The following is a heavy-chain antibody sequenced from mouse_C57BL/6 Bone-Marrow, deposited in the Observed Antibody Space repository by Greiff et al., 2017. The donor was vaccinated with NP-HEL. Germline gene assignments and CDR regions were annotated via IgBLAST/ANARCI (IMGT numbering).Heavy chain of an antibody. V-gene: IGHV1-81*01. Sequence: VKLQESGAELARPGASVKLSCKASGYTFTSYGISWVKQRTGQGLEWIGEIYPRSGNTYYNEKFKGKAPLTADKSSSSAYMELRSLTSEDSAVYFCAREGGPLYYFDYWGQGTTLTVSS. CDR3: AREGGPLYYFDY. J-gene: IGHJ2*01. CDR2: IYPRSGNT. CDR1: GYTFTSYG.